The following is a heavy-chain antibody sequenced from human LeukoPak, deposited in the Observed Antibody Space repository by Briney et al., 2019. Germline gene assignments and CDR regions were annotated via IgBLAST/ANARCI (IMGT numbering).Heavy chain of an antibody. J-gene: IGHJ3*02. CDR3: ARADPDAFDI. Sequence: GGSLRLSCAASGFTFSSYSMNWVRQAPGKGLEWVSSISSSSSYIYYADSVKGRFTISRDNAKNSLYLQMNSLRAEDTAVFYCARADPDAFDIWGQGTMVTVSS. CDR1: GFTFSSYS. V-gene: IGHV3-21*01. CDR2: ISSSSSYI.